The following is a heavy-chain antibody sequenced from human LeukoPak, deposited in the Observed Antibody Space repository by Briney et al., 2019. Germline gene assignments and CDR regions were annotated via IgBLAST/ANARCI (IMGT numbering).Heavy chain of an antibody. Sequence: GGSLRLSCAASGFTFSSYGMHWVRQAPGKGLEWVAVISYDGGNKGYADSVKGRFTLSRDNSKNTLYLHMNSLRAEDTAVFYCAQENYYAGSAYYDSWGQGTLVTVSS. D-gene: IGHD3-22*01. CDR1: GFTFSSYG. J-gene: IGHJ4*02. V-gene: IGHV3-30*18. CDR3: AQENYYAGSAYYDS. CDR2: ISYDGGNK.